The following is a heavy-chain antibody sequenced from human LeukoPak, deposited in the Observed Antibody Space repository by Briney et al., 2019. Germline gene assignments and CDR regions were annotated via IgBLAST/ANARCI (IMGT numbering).Heavy chain of an antibody. CDR1: GFTFSSYA. J-gene: IGHJ4*02. D-gene: IGHD3-16*02. CDR3: TNIYYDYVWGSYRPPDY. CDR2: IRSKAYGGTT. V-gene: IGHV3-49*04. Sequence: QPGGSLRLSCAASGFTFSSYAMSWVRQAPGKGLEWVGFIRSKAYGGTTEYAASVKGRFTISRDDSKSIAYLQMNSLKTEDTAVYYCTNIYYDYVWGSYRPPDYWGQGTLVTVSS.